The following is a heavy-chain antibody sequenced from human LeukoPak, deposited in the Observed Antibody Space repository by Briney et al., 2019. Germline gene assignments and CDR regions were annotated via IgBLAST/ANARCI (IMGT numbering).Heavy chain of an antibody. CDR1: GFTFDDYA. Sequence: GGSLRLSCAASGFTFDDYAMHWVRQAPGKGLEWVSLISWDGGSTYYADSVKGQFTISRDNSKNSLYLQMNSLRAEDTALYYCAKTPQPYYDILTGASDYGMDVWGKGTTVTVSS. CDR3: AKTPQPYYDILTGASDYGMDV. D-gene: IGHD3-9*01. V-gene: IGHV3-43D*04. J-gene: IGHJ6*04. CDR2: ISWDGGST.